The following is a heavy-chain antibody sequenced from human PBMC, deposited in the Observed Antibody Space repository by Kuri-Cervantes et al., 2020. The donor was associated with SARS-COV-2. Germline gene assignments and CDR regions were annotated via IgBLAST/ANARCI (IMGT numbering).Heavy chain of an antibody. CDR1: GDSINSDEYY. CDR3: ARSQHPTSRFYYYSVDL. J-gene: IGHJ6*02. V-gene: IGHV4-61*02. CDR2: MYSSGAT. Sequence: PCTVSGDSINSDEYYWSWIRQPAGKGLEWIGRMYSSGATKYNPSLKSRVTISADTSKTQFSLNLSSVTAADTAVYYCARSQHPTSRFYYYSVDLWGQGTTVTVSS.